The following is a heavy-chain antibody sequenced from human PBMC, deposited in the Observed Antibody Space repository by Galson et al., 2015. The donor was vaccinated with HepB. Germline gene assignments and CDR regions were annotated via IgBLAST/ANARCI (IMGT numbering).Heavy chain of an antibody. CDR3: TTYCSSTSCYFYAFDI. CDR1: GFTFSGSA. V-gene: IGHV3-73*01. J-gene: IGHJ3*02. D-gene: IGHD2-2*01. Sequence: SLRLSCAGSGFTFSGSAMHWVRQASGKGLEWVGRIRIKANNYATVYAASVKGRFTISRDDSKNTAYLQMNSLKTEDTAVYYCTTYCSSTSCYFYAFDIWGQGTMVTVSS. CDR2: IRIKANNYAT.